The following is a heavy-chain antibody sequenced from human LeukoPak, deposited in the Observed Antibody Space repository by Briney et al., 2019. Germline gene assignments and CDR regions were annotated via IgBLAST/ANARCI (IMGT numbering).Heavy chain of an antibody. CDR3: AKDLFPYYYDMGGAFDI. CDR2: ISYDGSNK. Sequence: PGGSLRLSCAASGFTFSSYGMHWVRQAPGKGLEWVAVISYDGSNKYYADSVKGRFTISRDNSKNTLYLQMNSLRAEDTAVYYCAKDLFPYYYDMGGAFDIWGQGTMVTVSS. V-gene: IGHV3-30*18. J-gene: IGHJ3*02. D-gene: IGHD3-22*01. CDR1: GFTFSSYG.